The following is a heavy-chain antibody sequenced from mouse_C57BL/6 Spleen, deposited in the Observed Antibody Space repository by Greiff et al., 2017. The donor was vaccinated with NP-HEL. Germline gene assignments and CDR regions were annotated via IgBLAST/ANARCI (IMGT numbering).Heavy chain of an antibody. D-gene: IGHD1-1*01. Sequence: QVQLQQPGAELVMPGASVKLSCKASGYTFTSYWMHWVKQRPGQGLEWIGEIDPSDSYTNYNQKFKGKSTLTVDKSSSTAYMQLSSLTSEDSAVYYCARGEYYGTSWFAYWGQGTLVTVSA. V-gene: IGHV1-69*01. CDR3: ARGEYYGTSWFAY. CDR1: GYTFTSYW. CDR2: IDPSDSYT. J-gene: IGHJ3*01.